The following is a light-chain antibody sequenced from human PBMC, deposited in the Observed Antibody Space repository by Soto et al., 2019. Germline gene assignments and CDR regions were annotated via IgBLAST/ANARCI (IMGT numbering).Light chain of an antibody. CDR3: SSYTSSSTYV. J-gene: IGLJ1*01. CDR2: DVT. Sequence: QSALTQPASVSGSPGQSIAISCTGTSSDVGGYNYVSWYQQHPGKAPKLIIYDVTNRPSGVSNRFSGSKSGNTASLTISGLQVEDEADYYCSSYTSSSTYVFGTGTKLTGL. V-gene: IGLV2-14*01. CDR1: SSDVGGYNY.